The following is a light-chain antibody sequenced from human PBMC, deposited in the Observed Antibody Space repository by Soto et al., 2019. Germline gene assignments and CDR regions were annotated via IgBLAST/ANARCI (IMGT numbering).Light chain of an antibody. CDR2: GAS. CDR1: QSISSY. J-gene: IGKJ1*01. V-gene: IGKV1-39*01. CDR3: QQSYSTPRT. Sequence: DIQMTQSPSSLSASAGDRVTITCRASQSISSYLNWYQQKPGKAPKLLIYGASSLQSGGPSRFSGSGSGTDFTLTISSLQPEDFATYYCQQSYSTPRTFGQGTKVEIK.